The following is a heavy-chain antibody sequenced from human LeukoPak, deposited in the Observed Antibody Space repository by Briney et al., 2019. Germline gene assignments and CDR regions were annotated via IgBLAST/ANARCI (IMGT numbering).Heavy chain of an antibody. CDR1: GFTFSNYY. V-gene: IGHV3-11*01. Sequence: GGSLRLSCAASGFTFSNYYMSWIRQAPGKGLEWVADISSSGSTIYYADSVKGRFTISRDNAKNSLYLQMNSLRAEDTAVYYCAKGSSLSDPAPRTYCGQGTQVTVSS. CDR2: ISSSGSTI. D-gene: IGHD3-3*01. CDR3: AKGSSLSDPAPRTY. J-gene: IGHJ4*02.